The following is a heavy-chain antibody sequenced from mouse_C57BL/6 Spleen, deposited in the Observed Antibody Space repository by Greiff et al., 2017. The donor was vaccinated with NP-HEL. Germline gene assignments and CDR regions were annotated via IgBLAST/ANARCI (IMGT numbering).Heavy chain of an antibody. J-gene: IGHJ2*01. CDR1: GFTFTDYY. V-gene: IGHV7-3*01. D-gene: IGHD2-2*01. Sequence: EVKLVESGGGLVQPGGSLSLSCAASGFTFTDYYMSWVRQPPGKALEWLGFIRHKANGYTTEYSASVKGRFTISRDNSQSILYLQMNALRAEDSATYYCARSSPYGYDSCWGQGTTLTVSS. CDR3: ARSSPYGYDSC. CDR2: IRHKANGYTT.